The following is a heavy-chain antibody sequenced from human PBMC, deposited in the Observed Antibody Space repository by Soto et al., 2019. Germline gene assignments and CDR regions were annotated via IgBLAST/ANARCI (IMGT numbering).Heavy chain of an antibody. V-gene: IGHV3-30*18. D-gene: IGHD2-2*01. Sequence: GGSLRLSCVGSGFTFSSYGMHWVRQAPGKGLECVAVISDTGSSHYYAASVEGRFTISRENSKNTLSLHMDRLRVEDTAVYYCAQDRGGDCPDNSCYFGADYWGHGTPVTVSS. CDR1: GFTFSSYG. J-gene: IGHJ4*01. CDR2: ISDTGSSH. CDR3: AQDRGGDCPDNSCYFGADY.